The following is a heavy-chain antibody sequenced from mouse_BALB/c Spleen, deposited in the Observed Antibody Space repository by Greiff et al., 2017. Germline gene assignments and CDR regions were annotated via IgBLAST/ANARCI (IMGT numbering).Heavy chain of an antibody. V-gene: IGHV5-6-3*01. Sequence: EVKLVESGGGLVKPGGSLKLSCAASGFAFSSYDMSWVRQTPEKRLEWVATINSNGGSTYYPDSVKGRFTISRDNAKNTLYLQMSSLKSEDTAMYYCARGLAWFAYWGQGTLVTVSA. J-gene: IGHJ3*01. CDR1: GFAFSSYD. CDR2: INSNGGST. CDR3: ARGLAWFAY.